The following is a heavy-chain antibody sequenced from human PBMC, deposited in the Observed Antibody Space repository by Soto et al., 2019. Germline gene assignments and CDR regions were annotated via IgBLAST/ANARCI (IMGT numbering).Heavy chain of an antibody. J-gene: IGHJ3*02. CDR2: IIPIFGTA. V-gene: IGHV1-69*13. CDR1: GGTFSSYA. D-gene: IGHD3-22*01. Sequence: GASVKVSCKASGGTFSSYAISWVRQAPGQGLEWMGGIIPIFGTANYAQKFQGRVTITADESTSTAYMELSSLRSEDTAVYYCASVHDSSGYASLVGAFDIWGQGTMVTVSS. CDR3: ASVHDSSGYASLVGAFDI.